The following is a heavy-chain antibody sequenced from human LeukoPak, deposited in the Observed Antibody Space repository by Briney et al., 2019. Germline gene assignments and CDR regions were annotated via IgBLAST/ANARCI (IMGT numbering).Heavy chain of an antibody. D-gene: IGHD3-10*01. CDR1: GFTFSSYA. V-gene: IGHV3-23*01. CDR3: AKDPVDPGVDY. CDR2: ISGSGGST. J-gene: IGHJ4*02. Sequence: GGSLRLSCAASGFTFSSYAMSWVRQAPGKGLEWVSAISGSGGSTYHADSVKGRFTNSRDNSKNTLYLQMSSLRAEDTAVYYCAKDPVDPGVDYWGQGTLVTVSS.